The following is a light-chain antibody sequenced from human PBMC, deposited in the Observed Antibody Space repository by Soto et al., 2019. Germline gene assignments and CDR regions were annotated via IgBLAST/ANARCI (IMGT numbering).Light chain of an antibody. Sequence: QLVLTQSPSASASLGASVKLTCTLSSGHSSYAIAWHQQQPEKGPRYLMKLNSDGSHSKGDGIPDRFSGSSSGAERYLTISSLPSVDEADSYCQTWGTGLLVFGGGTKLTVL. J-gene: IGLJ3*02. V-gene: IGLV4-69*01. CDR1: SGHSSYA. CDR2: LNSDGSH. CDR3: QTWGTGLLV.